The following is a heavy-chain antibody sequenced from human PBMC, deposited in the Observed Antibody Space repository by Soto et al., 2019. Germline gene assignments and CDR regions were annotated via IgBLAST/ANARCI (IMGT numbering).Heavy chain of an antibody. Sequence: ASVKVSCKASGYTFTSYGISWVRQAPGQGLEWMGWISAYNGNTNYAQELQGRVTMTTDTSTSTAYMELRSLRSDDTAVYYCARDRGIAARLKPYYYYYMDVWGKGTTVTVSS. J-gene: IGHJ6*03. CDR2: ISAYNGNT. CDR1: GYTFTSYG. V-gene: IGHV1-18*01. CDR3: ARDRGIAARLKPYYYYYMDV. D-gene: IGHD6-6*01.